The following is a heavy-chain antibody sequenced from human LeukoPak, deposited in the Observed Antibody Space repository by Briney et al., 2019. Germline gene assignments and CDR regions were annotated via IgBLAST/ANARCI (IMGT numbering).Heavy chain of an antibody. V-gene: IGHV3-30*04. J-gene: IGHJ4*02. D-gene: IGHD2-2*01. CDR1: GFTFSSYD. CDR2: ISYDGSNK. Sequence: GGSLSLSCAASGFTFSSYDMHWVRQAPGKGLEWVAVISYDGSNKYYADSVKGRFTISRDNTKNTLYLQMNSLRAEDTAVYYCARDGVVPAAMPYHFDYWGQGTLVTVSS. CDR3: ARDGVVPAAMPYHFDY.